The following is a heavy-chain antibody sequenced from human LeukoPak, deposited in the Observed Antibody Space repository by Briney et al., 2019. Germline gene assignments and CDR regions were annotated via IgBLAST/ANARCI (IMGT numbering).Heavy chain of an antibody. CDR2: IYYSGST. V-gene: IGHV4-59*01. CDR3: ARGEYSSSSDFDY. CDR1: GGSISSYY. Sequence: PSETLSLTCTVSGGSISSYYWGSIRQPPGKGLEWIGYIYYSGSTNYNPSLKSRVTISVDTSKNQFSLELSAVTAADTAVYYCARGEYSSSSDFDYWGQGTLVTVSS. D-gene: IGHD6-6*01. J-gene: IGHJ4*02.